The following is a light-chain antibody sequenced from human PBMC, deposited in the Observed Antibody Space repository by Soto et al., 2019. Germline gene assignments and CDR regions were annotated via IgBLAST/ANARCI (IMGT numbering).Light chain of an antibody. V-gene: IGKV3D-7*01. CDR1: QSVSGNY. CDR3: QQYYNTPLT. CDR2: DAS. Sequence: EVVMTQSPGTLSLSPGEAATLSCRASQSVSGNYLAWYQQKPGQSPRLVIYDASSRATGIPARISGSGSGTDFTLTISSLQAEDVAVYYCQQYYNTPLTFGGGTKVDIK. J-gene: IGKJ4*01.